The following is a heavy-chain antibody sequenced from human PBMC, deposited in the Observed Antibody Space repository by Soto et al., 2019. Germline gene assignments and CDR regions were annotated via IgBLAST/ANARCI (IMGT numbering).Heavy chain of an antibody. CDR3: ARVGSSGWSPDY. V-gene: IGHV4-61*01. CDR1: GGSVSSGSYY. J-gene: IGHJ4*02. CDR2: IFYTGTT. Sequence: QVQLQESGPGLVKPSETLSLTCTVSGGSVSSGSYYWSWIRQPPGKGLEWIGYIFYTGTTNYNPSLKSRVTLSVDTSKNQFSLRLSSVTAADTAIYYCARVGSSGWSPDYWGQGALVTVSS. D-gene: IGHD6-19*01.